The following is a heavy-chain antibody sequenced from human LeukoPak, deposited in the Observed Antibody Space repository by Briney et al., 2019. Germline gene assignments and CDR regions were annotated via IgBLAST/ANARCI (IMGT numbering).Heavy chain of an antibody. CDR3: ARGPSGYHNT. V-gene: IGHV3-23*01. CDR2: ISGSGVST. CDR1: GFTFNNYG. D-gene: IGHD5-12*01. J-gene: IGHJ4*02. Sequence: GGSLRLSCAASGFTFNNYGMSWVRQAPGKGLEWVSAISGSGVSTYYADSVKGRFTISRENSKNTLYLQMNSLRAEDTAVYYCARGPSGYHNTGGQGTLVTVSS.